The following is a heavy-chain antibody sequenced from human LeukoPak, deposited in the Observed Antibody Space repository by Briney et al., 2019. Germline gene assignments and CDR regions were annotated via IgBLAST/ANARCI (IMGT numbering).Heavy chain of an antibody. J-gene: IGHJ6*03. CDR3: ASDNYDFWSGYPRLGYYYYYMDV. D-gene: IGHD3-3*01. Sequence: PSQTLSLTCTVSGGSIGSGSYYWSWIRQPAGKGLEWIGRIYTSGSTNYNPSLKSRVTISVDTSKNQFSLKLSSVTAADTAVYYCASDNYDFWSGYPRLGYYYYYMDVWGKGTTVTVSS. CDR1: GGSIGSGSYY. CDR2: IYTSGST. V-gene: IGHV4-61*02.